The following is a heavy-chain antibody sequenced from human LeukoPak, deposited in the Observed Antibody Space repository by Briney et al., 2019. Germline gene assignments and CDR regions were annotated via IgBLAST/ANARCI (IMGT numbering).Heavy chain of an antibody. CDR1: GGSIDNYF. Sequence: SETLSLTCTVSGGSIDNYFWNWVRPSPGKGLEWIGSIHYSGSTYYNPSLKSRVTISVDTSKNQFSLKLSSVTAADTAAYYCARPIRGYSYNYWGQGTLVTVSS. CDR2: IHYSGST. CDR3: ARPIRGYSYNY. V-gene: IGHV4-59*12. D-gene: IGHD5-18*01. J-gene: IGHJ4*02.